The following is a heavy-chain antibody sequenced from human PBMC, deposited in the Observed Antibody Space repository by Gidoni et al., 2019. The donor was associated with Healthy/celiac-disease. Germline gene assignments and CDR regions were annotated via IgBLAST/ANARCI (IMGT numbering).Heavy chain of an antibody. D-gene: IGHD2-8*01. CDR2: MNPNSGKT. Sequence: QVPLVQSGAEVKKPGASVKVSCKASGYTFTSYDINWVRQATGQGREWMGWMNPNSGKTGYAQKFQGRVTMTRNTSISTAYMELSSLRAEDTAVYYCARAPLLVYAMGWFDPWGQGTLVTVSS. CDR1: GYTFTSYD. V-gene: IGHV1-8*01. J-gene: IGHJ5*02. CDR3: ARAPLLVYAMGWFDP.